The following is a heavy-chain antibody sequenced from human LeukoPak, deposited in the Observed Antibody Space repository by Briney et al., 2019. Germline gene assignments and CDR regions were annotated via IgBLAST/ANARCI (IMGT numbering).Heavy chain of an antibody. CDR3: AKAPSYDCNYYFYYMHV. Sequence: PGGSLRLSCAASGFTFSNHAMSWVRQAPGKGLEWVSGISGSGGNTYYADSVKRRFTISRDNSKNTLYLQMISLGVEDTAVYYCAKAPSYDCNYYFYYMHVWGKGTTVTVSS. CDR2: ISGSGGNT. D-gene: IGHD2-21*02. CDR1: GFTFSNHA. J-gene: IGHJ6*03. V-gene: IGHV3-23*01.